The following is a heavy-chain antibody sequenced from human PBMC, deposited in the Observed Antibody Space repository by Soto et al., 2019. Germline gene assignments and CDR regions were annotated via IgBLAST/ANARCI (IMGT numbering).Heavy chain of an antibody. CDR2: IYYDGSNK. Sequence: QVQLVESGGGVVQPGRSLRLSCAASGFTFSTYGMHWVRQAPGKGLEWVAVIYYDGSNKYYADSVKGRFTISRDNSKNTLYLQMNSLRAEDTAVYYCARVVPPYGDTLDYWGQGTLVTVSS. CDR1: GFTFSTYG. CDR3: ARVVPPYGDTLDY. V-gene: IGHV3-33*01. J-gene: IGHJ4*02. D-gene: IGHD4-17*01.